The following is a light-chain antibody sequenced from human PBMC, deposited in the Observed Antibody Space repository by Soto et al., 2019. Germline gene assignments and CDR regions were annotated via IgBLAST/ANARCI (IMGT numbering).Light chain of an antibody. CDR3: QQYNSLWT. J-gene: IGKJ1*01. CDR1: QSISNW. Sequence: DIQMTQSPSTLSASVGDRVTITCRATQSISNWLAWYQQKPGKAPKLLIHDASSLESGVPSRFSGSGSGTXXXXXISSLQPDDFATYYCQQYNSLWTFGQGTKVDIK. V-gene: IGKV1-5*01. CDR2: DAS.